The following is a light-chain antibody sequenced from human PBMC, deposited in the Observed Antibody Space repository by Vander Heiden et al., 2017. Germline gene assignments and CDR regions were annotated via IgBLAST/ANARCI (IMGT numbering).Light chain of an antibody. J-gene: IGLJ1*01. CDR1: SLRSYF. V-gene: IGLV3-19*01. Sequence: DPAVSVALGQTVRITCHGDSLRSYFADWYQQNPRQAPVVILTKTDRPSGIPDRFSGSSSGEQAFLPITGAQAEDDADYYCNSRDITGNHNYVFAAGTKVTVL. CDR3: NSRDITGNHNYV. CDR2: TKT.